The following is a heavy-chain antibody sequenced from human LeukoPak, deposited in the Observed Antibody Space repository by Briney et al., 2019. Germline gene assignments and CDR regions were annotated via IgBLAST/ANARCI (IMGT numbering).Heavy chain of an antibody. CDR3: ARSTMGARRKYDY. CDR2: LNPNSGNT. D-gene: IGHD1-26*01. V-gene: IGHV1-8*01. CDR1: GDTFTTYD. Sequence: ASVKVSCKASGDTFTTYDVNWVRQATGQGLEWMGWLNPNSGNTGYVQKFQGRATMTMNTSISTAYMELASLTSEDTAVYYCARSTMGARRKYDYWGQGTLVTVSS. J-gene: IGHJ4*02.